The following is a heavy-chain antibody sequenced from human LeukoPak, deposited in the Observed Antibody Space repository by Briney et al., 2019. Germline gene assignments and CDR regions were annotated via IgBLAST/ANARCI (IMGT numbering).Heavy chain of an antibody. CDR2: IHSGGST. V-gene: IGHV3-66*01. D-gene: IGHD3-16*01. CDR3: ARIPWGNYYFDY. Sequence: GGSLRLSCAASGFTVSSNYMTWVRQAPGKGLEWVSVIHSGGSTDYADSVEGRFTISRDNSKNMLYLQMNSLRAEDTAVYFCARIPWGNYYFDYWGQGTLVTVSS. CDR1: GFTVSSNY. J-gene: IGHJ4*02.